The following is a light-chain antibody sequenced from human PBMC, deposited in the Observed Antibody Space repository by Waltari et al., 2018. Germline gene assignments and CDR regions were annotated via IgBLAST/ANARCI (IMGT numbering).Light chain of an antibody. Sequence: EIVLTQSPATLSLSTGERATLSCRASQSVSSYLAWYQQKPGQAPRLLIYGASNMATGIPARFSGSGSGTDFTLTISSLEPEDFAVYYCQQRSNWPITFGQGTRLEIK. V-gene: IGKV3-11*01. CDR2: GAS. CDR1: QSVSSY. J-gene: IGKJ5*01. CDR3: QQRSNWPIT.